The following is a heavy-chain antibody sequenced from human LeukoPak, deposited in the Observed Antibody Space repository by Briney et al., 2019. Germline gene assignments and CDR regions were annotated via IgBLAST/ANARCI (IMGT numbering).Heavy chain of an antibody. CDR3: ARGKYSSSWMDWFDP. CDR2: ISSSGSTI. Sequence: GGSLRLSCAASGFTFSDYYMSWIRQAPGKGLEWVSYISSSGSTIYHADSVKGRFTISRDNAKNSLYLQMNSLRAEDTAVYYCARGKYSSSWMDWFDPWGQGTLVTVSS. V-gene: IGHV3-11*04. J-gene: IGHJ5*02. D-gene: IGHD6-13*01. CDR1: GFTFSDYY.